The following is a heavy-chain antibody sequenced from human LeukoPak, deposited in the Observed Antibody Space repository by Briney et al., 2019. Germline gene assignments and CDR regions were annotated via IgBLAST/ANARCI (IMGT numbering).Heavy chain of an antibody. D-gene: IGHD2-2*01. CDR1: GFAFSIYS. Sequence: GGSLRLSCAASGFAFSIYSLNWVRQTPGKRLEWVSYITGSSSNILYADSVKGRFTISRDNPKNTLYLQMNSLRAEDTAVYYCARGKGYCSSTSCSDAFDIWGQGTMVTVSS. J-gene: IGHJ3*02. V-gene: IGHV3-48*01. CDR2: ITGSSSNI. CDR3: ARGKGYCSSTSCSDAFDI.